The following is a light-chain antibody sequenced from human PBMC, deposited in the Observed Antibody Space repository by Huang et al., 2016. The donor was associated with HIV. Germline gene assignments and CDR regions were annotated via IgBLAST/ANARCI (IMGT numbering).Light chain of an antibody. CDR3: QPYYSTPPIT. J-gene: IGKJ5*01. CDR2: AAS. CDR1: QGFSNS. V-gene: IGKV1-NL1*01. Sequence: DIQMTQSPSSLSASVGDRVTITCRASQGFSNSLAWYQQKPGKAPKLLLYAASRLKSGVPSRFSGSGSGTDYTLTISSLQPEDFATYYCQPYYSTPPITFGQGTRLEIK.